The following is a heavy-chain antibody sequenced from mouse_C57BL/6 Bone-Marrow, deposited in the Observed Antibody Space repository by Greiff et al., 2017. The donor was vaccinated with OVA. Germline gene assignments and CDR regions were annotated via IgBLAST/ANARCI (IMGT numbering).Heavy chain of an antibody. CDR1: GFTFSSYA. J-gene: IGHJ1*03. CDR2: ISDGGSYT. D-gene: IGHD1-1*01. V-gene: IGHV5-4*01. CDR3: ARSSYYYGSSYWWYCDV. Sequence: EVQRVESGGGLVKPGGSLKLSCAASGFTFSSYAMSWVRQTPEKRLEWVATISDGGSYTYYPDNVKGRFTISRDNAKNNLYLQMSHLKSEDTAMFYCARSSYYYGSSYWWYCDVWGTGTTVTVSS.